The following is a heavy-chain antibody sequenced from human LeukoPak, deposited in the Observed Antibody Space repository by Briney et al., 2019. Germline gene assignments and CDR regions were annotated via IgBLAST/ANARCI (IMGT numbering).Heavy chain of an antibody. J-gene: IGHJ1*01. D-gene: IGHD3-22*01. CDR2: ISYDGSNK. CDR1: GFTFSSYG. V-gene: IGHV3-30*19. Sequence: GGSLRLSCAASGFTFSSYGMHWVRQAPGKGLEWVAVISYDGSNKYYADSVKGRFTISRDNSKNTLYLQMNSLRAEDTAVYYCARGVVVIRIPYFQHWGQGTLVTVSS. CDR3: ARGVVVIRIPYFQH.